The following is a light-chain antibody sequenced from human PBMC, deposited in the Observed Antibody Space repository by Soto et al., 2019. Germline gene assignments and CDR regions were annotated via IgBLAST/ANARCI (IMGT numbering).Light chain of an antibody. CDR2: GAS. Sequence: IVLTQSPAILALSPGDRATLSCRASQSVSSSYLAWYQHKPGQAPRLLIHGASSRVTGIPDRFSGSGSGTDFTLTITRLEPEDFAVYYCQQYQSLTFGGGTKVEIX. V-gene: IGKV3-20*01. CDR1: QSVSSSY. J-gene: IGKJ4*01. CDR3: QQYQSLT.